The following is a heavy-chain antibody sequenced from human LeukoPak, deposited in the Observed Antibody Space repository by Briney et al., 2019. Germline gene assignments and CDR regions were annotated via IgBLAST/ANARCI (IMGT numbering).Heavy chain of an antibody. V-gene: IGHV4-59*01. CDR1: GGSISSYY. J-gene: IGHJ3*02. Sequence: SETQSLTCTVSGGSISSYYWSWIRQPPGKGLEWIGYIYYSGSTNYNPSLKSRVTISVDTSKNQFSLKLSSVTAADTAVYYCARDRGRLGAFDIWGQGTMVTVSS. D-gene: IGHD3-3*01. CDR2: IYYSGST. CDR3: ARDRGRLGAFDI.